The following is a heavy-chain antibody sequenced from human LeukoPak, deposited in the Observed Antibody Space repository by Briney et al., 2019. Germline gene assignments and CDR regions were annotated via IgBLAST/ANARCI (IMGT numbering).Heavy chain of an antibody. CDR3: ARDNPYYYDSGGYYPYYFDY. CDR1: GYTFTGYY. J-gene: IGHJ4*02. V-gene: IGHV1-2*02. CDR2: INPNSGGT. D-gene: IGHD3-22*01. Sequence: GASVKVSCKASGYTFTGYYMHWVRQAPGQGLEWMGWINPNSGGTNYAQKFQGRVTMTRDTSISTAYMELSRLRPEDTAVYYCARDNPYYYDSGGYYPYYFDYWGQGTLVTVSS.